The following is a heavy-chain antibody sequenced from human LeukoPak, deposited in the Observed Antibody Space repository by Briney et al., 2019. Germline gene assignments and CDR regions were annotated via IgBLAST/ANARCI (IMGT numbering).Heavy chain of an antibody. CDR1: GFTFSSYA. Sequence: GGSLRLSCAASGFTFSSYAMSWVRQAPGKGLEWVSAISGSGGSTYYADSVKGRFTISRDNSKNTLYLQMNSLRAEDTAVYYCAKVYRLSIVVVVAATIGALDIWGQGTMVTVSS. CDR3: AKVYRLSIVVVVAATIGALDI. CDR2: ISGSGGST. D-gene: IGHD2-15*01. V-gene: IGHV3-23*01. J-gene: IGHJ3*02.